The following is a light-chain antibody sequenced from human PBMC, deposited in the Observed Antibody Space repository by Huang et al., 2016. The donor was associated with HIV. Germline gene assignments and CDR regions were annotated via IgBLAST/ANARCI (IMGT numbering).Light chain of an antibody. J-gene: IGKJ2*01. V-gene: IGKV3-15*01. CDR2: GAS. CDR3: QQYNNWLGT. CDR1: QSFSIN. Sequence: EIVMTQSPATLSVSPGERATLSCRASQSFSINLAWYQQKPGQAPRLLIYGASTRATGIPARFSGSGSGTEFTLTISSLQSEDFAVYYCQQYNNWLGTFGQGTKLEIK.